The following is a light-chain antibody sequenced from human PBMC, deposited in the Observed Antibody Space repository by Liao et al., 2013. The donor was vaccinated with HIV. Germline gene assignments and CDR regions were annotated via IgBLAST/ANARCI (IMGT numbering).Light chain of an antibody. CDR2: DDT. J-gene: IGLJ3*02. CDR3: QAWDSSTAK. Sequence: SYEVTQPPSVSVSPGQTASITCSGDKLGDKYASWYQQKPGQSPVLVIYDDTKRPSGIPGRFSGSTSGNTATLTISGTQPMDEADYYCQAWDSSTAKFGGGTKLTVL. V-gene: IGLV3-1*01. CDR1: KLGDKY.